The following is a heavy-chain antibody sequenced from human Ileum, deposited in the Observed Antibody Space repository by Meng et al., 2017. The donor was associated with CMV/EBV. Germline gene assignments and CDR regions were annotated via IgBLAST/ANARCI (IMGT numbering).Heavy chain of an antibody. CDR2: IIPIFGTA. Sequence: EDAGGTFSSYAISWVRQAPGRGLEWMGGIIPIFGTANYAQKFQGRVTITTAESTSTAYMELSSLRSEDTAVYYCAKDHGSTNNWFDPWGQGTLVTVSS. J-gene: IGHJ5*02. D-gene: IGHD2-2*01. CDR3: AKDHGSTNNWFDP. CDR1: GGTFSSYA. V-gene: IGHV1-69*05.